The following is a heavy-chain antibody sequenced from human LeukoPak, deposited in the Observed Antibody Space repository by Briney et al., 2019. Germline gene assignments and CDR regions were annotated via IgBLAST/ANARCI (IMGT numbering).Heavy chain of an antibody. Sequence: SGGSLRLSCAASGFTISNRDMNWVRQAPGKGLEWVSSISSDSTYIYHADSVKGRFTISRDNAKNSLYLQMNSLRAEDAAVYYCARGYSSDNWGQGTLVTVSS. D-gene: IGHD2-21*01. V-gene: IGHV3-21*01. CDR3: ARGYSSDN. CDR1: GFTISNRD. CDR2: ISSDSTYI. J-gene: IGHJ4*02.